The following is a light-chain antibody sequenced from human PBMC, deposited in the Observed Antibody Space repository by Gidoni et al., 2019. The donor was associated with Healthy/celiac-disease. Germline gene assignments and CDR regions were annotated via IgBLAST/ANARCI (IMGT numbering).Light chain of an antibody. CDR1: QSVSSY. CDR2: DAS. J-gene: IGKJ4*01. V-gene: IGKV3-11*01. Sequence: IVLTQSPATLSLSPGERATLSCRASQSVSSYLAWYQQKPGQAPRLLIYDASNRATAIPGRFSGSGSGTDFTLTISSLEPEDFAVYYCQQRSNWLTFGGGTKVEIK. CDR3: QQRSNWLT.